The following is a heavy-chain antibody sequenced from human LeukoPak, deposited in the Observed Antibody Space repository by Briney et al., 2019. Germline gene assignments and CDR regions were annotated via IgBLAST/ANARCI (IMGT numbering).Heavy chain of an antibody. J-gene: IGHJ4*02. D-gene: IGHD6-13*01. V-gene: IGHV4-34*01. CDR2: INHSGST. Sequence: PSETLSLTCAVYGGSFSDYYWSWIRQPPGKGLEWIGEINHSGSTNCNPSLKSRVTISVDTSKNQFSLKLTSVTAADTAVYYCARAFYSNSWYHKEDFFDYWGQGTPVTVSS. CDR1: GGSFSDYY. CDR3: ARAFYSNSWYHKEDFFDY.